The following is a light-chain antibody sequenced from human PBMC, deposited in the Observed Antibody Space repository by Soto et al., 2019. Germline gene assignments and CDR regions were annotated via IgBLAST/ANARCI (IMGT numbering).Light chain of an antibody. V-gene: IGKV1D-12*01. J-gene: IGKJ5*01. CDR1: QEIAGY. CDR2: GAS. Sequence: GDRVTITCRASQEIAGYLAWYQHKPGRTPELLIHGASRLQRGVPARFSGSGSGTDFTLGINSLQPEDFATYYCQQAYSFPITFGQGTRLEIK. CDR3: QQAYSFPIT.